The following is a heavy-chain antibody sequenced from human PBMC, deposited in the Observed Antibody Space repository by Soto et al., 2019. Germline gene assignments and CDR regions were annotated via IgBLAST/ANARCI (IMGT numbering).Heavy chain of an antibody. Sequence: QLQLQESGPGLVKPSETLSLTCTVSGGSISSSSSYWGWIRQPPGKGLEWIEYIYYSGSTNYNPSLKSLVTISVGTSKNQFSLKLNSVTAADTAVYYCARQPRGAATVPSVLNWFDPWGQGALVTVSS. J-gene: IGHJ5*02. V-gene: IGHV4-39*01. CDR2: IYYSGST. D-gene: IGHD4-17*01. CDR3: ARQPRGAATVPSVLNWFDP. CDR1: GGSISSSSSY.